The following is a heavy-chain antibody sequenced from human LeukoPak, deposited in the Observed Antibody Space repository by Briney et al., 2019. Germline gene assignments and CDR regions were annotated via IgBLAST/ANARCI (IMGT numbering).Heavy chain of an antibody. D-gene: IGHD5-18*01. CDR2: IPYDGSIK. J-gene: IGHJ4*02. Sequence: GRSLRLSCAASGFTFSSYAMHWVRQAPGKGLEWVAVIPYDGSIKYCADSVKGRFTISRDNSKSTLYLQMNSLRVDDTAVYYCVRGTGGYSYGYAYWGQGTLVTVSS. V-gene: IGHV3-30-3*01. CDR3: VRGTGGYSYGYAY. CDR1: GFTFSSYA.